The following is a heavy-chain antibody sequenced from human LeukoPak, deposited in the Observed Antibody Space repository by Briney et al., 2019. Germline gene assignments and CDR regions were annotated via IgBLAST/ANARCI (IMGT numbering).Heavy chain of an antibody. CDR2: IWYDGSNK. CDR1: GFTFDHYT. CDR3: ARDCTNGVCYGTDFDY. V-gene: IGHV3-33*08. Sequence: PGGSLRLSCAASGFTFDHYTMHWVRQAPGKGLEWVAVIWYDGSNKYYADSVKGRFTISRDNSKNTLYLQMNSLRAEDTAVYYCARDCTNGVCYGTDFDYWGQGTLVTVSS. J-gene: IGHJ4*02. D-gene: IGHD2-8*01.